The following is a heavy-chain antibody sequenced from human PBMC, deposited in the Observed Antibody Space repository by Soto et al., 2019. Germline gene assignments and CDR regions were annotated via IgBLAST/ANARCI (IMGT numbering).Heavy chain of an antibody. CDR3: ARGGEYSDFWSGYPFDY. Sequence: GSLRLSCAASGFTFSSYWMHWVRQAPGKGLVWVSRINSDGSSTSYADSVKGRFTISRDNAKNSLYLQMNSLRTEDTAVYYCARGGEYSDFWSGYPFDYWGQGTLVTVSS. J-gene: IGHJ4*02. V-gene: IGHV3-74*01. CDR1: GFTFSSYW. CDR2: INSDGSST. D-gene: IGHD3-3*01.